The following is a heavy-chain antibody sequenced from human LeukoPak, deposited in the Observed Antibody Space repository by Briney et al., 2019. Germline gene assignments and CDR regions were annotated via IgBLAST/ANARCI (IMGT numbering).Heavy chain of an antibody. V-gene: IGHV3-30*04. CDR1: GFTFSSYA. J-gene: IGHJ4*02. D-gene: IGHD3-9*01. CDR3: ARGLRYFDPFDY. Sequence: GGSLRLSCAASGFTFSSYAMHWVRQAPGKGLEWVAVISYDGSNKYYADSVKGRFTISRDNSKNTLYLQMSSLRAEDTAVYYCARGLRYFDPFDYWGQGTLVTVSS. CDR2: ISYDGSNK.